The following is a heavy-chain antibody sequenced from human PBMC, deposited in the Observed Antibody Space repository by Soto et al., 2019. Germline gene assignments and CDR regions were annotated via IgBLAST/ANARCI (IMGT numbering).Heavy chain of an antibody. V-gene: IGHV1-69*01. CDR2: IITNFGTI. CDR1: GGSFSNFV. J-gene: IGHJ4*02. Sequence: QVQLVESGADVKKPGSSLKVSCKASGGSFSNFVISWVRQAPGQGLEWMGGIITNFGTINYAQTFKGKVTITADETTRTAYLELSVLTSEDKSVYVWARDVWGEATIRYWGQGTLVTVSS. D-gene: IGHD5-12*01. CDR3: ARDVWGEATIRY.